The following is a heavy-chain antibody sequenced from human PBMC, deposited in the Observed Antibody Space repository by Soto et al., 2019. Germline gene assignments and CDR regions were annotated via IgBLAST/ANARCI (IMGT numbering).Heavy chain of an antibody. CDR1: GYTFTSYY. J-gene: IGHJ6*02. D-gene: IGHD1-26*01. Sequence: ASVKVSCKASGYTFTSYYMQWVRQAPGQGLEWMGIINPSGGSTSYAQKFQGRVTMTRDTSTSTVYMELSSLRSEGTAVYYCARVPVTTRVGANYYYYGMDVWGQGTTVTVSS. CDR2: INPSGGST. V-gene: IGHV1-46*01. CDR3: ARVPVTTRVGANYYYYGMDV.